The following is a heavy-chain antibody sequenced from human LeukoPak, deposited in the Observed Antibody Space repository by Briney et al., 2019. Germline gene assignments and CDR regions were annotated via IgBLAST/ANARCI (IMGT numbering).Heavy chain of an antibody. J-gene: IGHJ4*02. CDR1: GFTFTDYY. Sequence: SGGSLRLSCTASGFTFTDYYMSWIRQAPGKGLEWVSYISSSGKTIYYADSVKGRFTVSRDNAKNSLYLQMNSLRAEDTAVYYCARHDYGVPFDYWGQGTLVTVSS. CDR2: ISSSGKTI. D-gene: IGHD4-17*01. V-gene: IGHV3-11*01. CDR3: ARHDYGVPFDY.